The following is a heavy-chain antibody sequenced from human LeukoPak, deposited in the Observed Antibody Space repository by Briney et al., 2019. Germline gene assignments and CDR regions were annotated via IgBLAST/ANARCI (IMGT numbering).Heavy chain of an antibody. D-gene: IGHD3-22*01. CDR3: ARDLGNYYDP. J-gene: IGHJ5*02. Sequence: PSETLSLTCAVSGGSISSGGDSWSWIRQPPGKGLEWIGYIYHSGSTYYNPSLKSRVTISVDRSKNQFSLKLSSVTAADTAVYYCARDLGNYYDPWGQGTLLTVSS. CDR1: GGSISSGGDS. V-gene: IGHV4-30-2*01. CDR2: IYHSGST.